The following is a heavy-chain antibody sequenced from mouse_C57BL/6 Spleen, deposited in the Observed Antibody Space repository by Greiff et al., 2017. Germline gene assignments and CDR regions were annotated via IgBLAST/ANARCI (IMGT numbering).Heavy chain of an antibody. CDR2: IWSGGST. Sequence: QVQLQQSGPGLVQPSQSLSITCTVSGFSLTSYGVHWVRQSPGKGLEWLGVIWSGGSTDYNAAFISRLSISKDNSKSKVFFKMNSLQADDTAIYYCARNRNYSNYWYFDVWGTGTTVTVSS. CDR3: ARNRNYSNYWYFDV. D-gene: IGHD2-5*01. V-gene: IGHV2-2*01. J-gene: IGHJ1*03. CDR1: GFSLTSYG.